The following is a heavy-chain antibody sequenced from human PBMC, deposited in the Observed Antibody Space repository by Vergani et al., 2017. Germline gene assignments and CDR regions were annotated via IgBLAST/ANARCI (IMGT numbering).Heavy chain of an antibody. D-gene: IGHD5-24*01. J-gene: IGHJ3*02. CDR2: INSDGSST. Sequence: EVQLMESGGGLVQRGGSLRLSCAASGFTFSTYWMHWVRQGPGKGLVWVSRINSDGSSTSYADSVKGRFTISRDNAKNTLFLQMNILRAEDTAVYYCVRDRRDGYQDHERAFDIWGQGTMVTVSS. CDR1: GFTFSTYW. V-gene: IGHV3-74*01. CDR3: VRDRRDGYQDHERAFDI.